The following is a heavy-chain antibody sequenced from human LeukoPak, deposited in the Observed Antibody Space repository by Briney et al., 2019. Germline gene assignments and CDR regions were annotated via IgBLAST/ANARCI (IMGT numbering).Heavy chain of an antibody. CDR1: GFTFSTYG. J-gene: IGHJ4*02. CDR3: ASGFLRNWYYLGDY. CDR2: LSHDGTN. V-gene: IGHV3-30*03. Sequence: GRSLRLSCAASGFTFSTYGMHWVRQAPGKGLDWVAVLSHDGTNNADSVKGRFTISRDNSKNTLYLQMNSLRAEDTAVYYCASGFLRNWYYLGDYWGQGTLVTVSS. D-gene: IGHD3-16*01.